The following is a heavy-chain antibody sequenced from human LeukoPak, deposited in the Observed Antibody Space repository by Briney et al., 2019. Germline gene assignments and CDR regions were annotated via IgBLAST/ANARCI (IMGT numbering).Heavy chain of an antibody. J-gene: IGHJ4*02. CDR2: IYYSGST. CDR1: GGSISSYY. V-gene: IGHV4-59*08. D-gene: IGHD6-13*01. CDR3: ARLTDYSSSWPD. Sequence: SETLSLTCTVSGGSISSYYWSWIRQPPGKGLEWIGYIYYSGSTNYNPSLKSRVTISVDTSKNQFSLKLSSVTAADTAVYYCARLTDYSSSWPDRGQGTLVTVSS.